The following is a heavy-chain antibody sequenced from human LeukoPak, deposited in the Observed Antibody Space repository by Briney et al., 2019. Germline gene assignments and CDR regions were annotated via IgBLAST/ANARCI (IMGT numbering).Heavy chain of an antibody. CDR3: ARGPSVRFVDFWSGGSNYFDY. CDR1: GYSFTSYW. V-gene: IGHV1-3*01. J-gene: IGHJ4*02. D-gene: IGHD3-3*01. Sequence: GESLKISCKGSGYSFTSYWIGWVRQAPGQRLEWMGWINAGNGNTKYSQKFQGRVTITRDTSASTAYMELSSLRSEDTAVYYCARGPSVRFVDFWSGGSNYFDYWGQGTLVTVSS. CDR2: INAGNGNT.